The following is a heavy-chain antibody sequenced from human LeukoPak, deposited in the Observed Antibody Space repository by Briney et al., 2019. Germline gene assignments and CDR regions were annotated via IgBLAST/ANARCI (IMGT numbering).Heavy chain of an antibody. J-gene: IGHJ6*03. CDR3: ARGRSCDRTNCPYEGGSYYMDV. CDR2: IDHTGST. Sequence: PSETLSLTCAVYGESFSGYHWSWLRQTPGKGLEWIGKIDHTGSTIYNPSLKSRLTISVDTPKNQFSLELSSVTAADTGVYYCARGRSCDRTNCPYEGGSYYMDVWGKGTTVIVSS. V-gene: IGHV4-34*01. D-gene: IGHD2-2*01. CDR1: GESFSGYH.